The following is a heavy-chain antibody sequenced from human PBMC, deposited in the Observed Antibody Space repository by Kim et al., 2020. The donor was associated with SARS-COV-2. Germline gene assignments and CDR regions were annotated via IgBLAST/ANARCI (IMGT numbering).Heavy chain of an antibody. J-gene: IGHJ4*02. V-gene: IGHV4-39*07. CDR2: IYYSGTT. CDR3: ATDGGYFDLLLGTTSFDH. D-gene: IGHD3-9*01. Sequence: SETLSLTCTVSGGSISSSSYYWGWIRQPPGKGLEWIGTIYYSGTTYYSPSLKSRVTMSVDTSKNQFSLKMNSLTAADTAVYFCATDGGYFDLLLGTTSFDHWGQGVLVTVSS. CDR1: GGSISSSSYY.